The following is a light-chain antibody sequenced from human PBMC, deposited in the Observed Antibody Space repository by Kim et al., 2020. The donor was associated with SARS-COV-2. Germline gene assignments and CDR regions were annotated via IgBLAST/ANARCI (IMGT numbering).Light chain of an antibody. CDR3: QQYNSYPLT. CDR2: AAS. Sequence: DIQMTQSPSSLSASVGDRVTITCRASQAIGNNLAWLQQKPGKAPKSLIIAASSLQSGVPSRFSGSASGTDFTLTISSLQPEDFATYYCQQYNSYPLTFGGGTKVDIK. J-gene: IGKJ4*01. V-gene: IGKV1-16*01. CDR1: QAIGNN.